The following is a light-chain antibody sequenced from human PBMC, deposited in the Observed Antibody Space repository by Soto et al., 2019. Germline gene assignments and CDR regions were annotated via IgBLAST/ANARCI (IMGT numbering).Light chain of an antibody. V-gene: IGLV2-14*01. CDR1: NSDVGSYNY. CDR2: EVS. J-gene: IGLJ2*01. Sequence: QSALTQPASVSGSPGQSIAISCTGTNSDVGSYNYVSWYQQHPGKAPKLMIFEVSNRPSGVSNRFSGSKSGNTASLTISGLQAEDEADYYCSSHTGRGTTLFGGGTKLTVL. CDR3: SSHTGRGTTL.